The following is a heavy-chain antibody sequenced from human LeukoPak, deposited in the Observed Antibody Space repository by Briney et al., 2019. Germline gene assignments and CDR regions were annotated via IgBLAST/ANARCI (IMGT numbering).Heavy chain of an antibody. CDR1: GYTFTGDY. J-gene: IGHJ1*01. CDR2: INPNRGGT. CDR3: ARAGYCSGGSCYFAEYFQH. V-gene: IGHV1-2*05. D-gene: IGHD2-15*01. Sequence: SMKVSCKASGYTFTGDYMHCVPQAPGQGLKWRGRINPNRGGTNYAQKLQGRVTMTNDTSIRTAYMELSRLRSDDAVVYYCARAGYCSGGSCYFAEYFQHWGQGTLVTVSS.